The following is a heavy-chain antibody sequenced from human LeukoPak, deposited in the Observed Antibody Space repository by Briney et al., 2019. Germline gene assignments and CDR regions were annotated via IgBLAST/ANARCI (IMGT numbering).Heavy chain of an antibody. D-gene: IGHD5-18*01. CDR2: ISSSSSTI. J-gene: IGHJ4*02. CDR3: ARDLHLGTAMVTTSFDY. CDR1: GFTFSSYS. Sequence: PGGSLRLSCAASGFTFSSYSMNWVRQAPGKGLEWVSYISSSSSTIYYADSVKGRFTISRDNAKNSLYLQMNSLRAEDTAVYYCARDLHLGTAMVTTSFDYWGQGTLVTVSS. V-gene: IGHV3-48*01.